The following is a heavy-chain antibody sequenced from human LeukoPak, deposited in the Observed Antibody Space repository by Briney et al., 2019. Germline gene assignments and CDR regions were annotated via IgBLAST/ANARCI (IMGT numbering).Heavy chain of an antibody. V-gene: IGHV3-23*01. J-gene: IGHJ4*01. CDR2: ISGSGGST. Sequence: GGSLRLSCAASGFTFSNYAINWVRQAPGKGLEWVSGISGSGGSTYYADSVKGRFTISRDNSKNTLYLQMNSLRAEDTAVYYCASTRTGDYDFWSGYFDDYWGQGTLVTVSS. CDR3: ASTRTGDYDFWSGYFDDY. D-gene: IGHD3-3*01. CDR1: GFTFSNYA.